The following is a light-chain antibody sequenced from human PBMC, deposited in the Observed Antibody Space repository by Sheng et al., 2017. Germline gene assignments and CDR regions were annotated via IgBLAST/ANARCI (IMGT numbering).Light chain of an antibody. V-gene: IGKV1D-13*01. CDR1: QVISSA. J-gene: IGKJ3*01. Sequence: IQLTQSPSSLSASVGDSVTIICRSSQVISSALAWYQQKPGKAPTLLISGASTLETGVPSRFSGSGFGTDFTLTISSLQPDDFATYYCQQFNDYPLTFGPGTTLDI. CDR3: QQFNDYPLT. CDR2: GAS.